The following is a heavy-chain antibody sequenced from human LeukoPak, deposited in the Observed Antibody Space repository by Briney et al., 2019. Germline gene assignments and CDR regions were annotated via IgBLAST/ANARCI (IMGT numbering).Heavy chain of an antibody. CDR1: GFTFNSYS. J-gene: IGHJ4*02. CDR2: LSSSSRYI. V-gene: IGHV3-21*01. CDR3: AADLSNSGWYLLGY. D-gene: IGHD6-19*01. Sequence: GGSLRLSCAASGFTFNSYSMNWVRQAPGKGLEWVSSLSSSSRYIYYADSVKGRFTVSRDNAKNSLYLQMNSLRAEDTAVYYCAADLSNSGWYLLGYWGQGTLVTVSS.